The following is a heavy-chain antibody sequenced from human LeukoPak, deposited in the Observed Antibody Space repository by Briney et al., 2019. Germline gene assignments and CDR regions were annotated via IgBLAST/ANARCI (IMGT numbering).Heavy chain of an antibody. J-gene: IGHJ5*02. Sequence: PGRSRRLSCAASGFTFSSYAMSWVRQAPGKGLEWVSAISGSGGSTYYADSVKGRFTISRDNSKNTLYLQMNSLRAEDTAVYYCAKDSSSWFHNWFDPWGQGTLVTVSS. CDR1: GFTFSSYA. V-gene: IGHV3-23*01. D-gene: IGHD6-13*01. CDR3: AKDSSSWFHNWFDP. CDR2: ISGSGGST.